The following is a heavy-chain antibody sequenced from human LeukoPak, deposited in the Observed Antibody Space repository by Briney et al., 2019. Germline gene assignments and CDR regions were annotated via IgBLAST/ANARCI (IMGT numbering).Heavy chain of an antibody. D-gene: IGHD2-2*01. CDR1: GIPFSTYG. J-gene: IGHJ4*02. CDR3: GVLPAATMLGDF. Sequence: GGSLRLSCAASGIPFSTYGMHWVRQAPGKGLEWVAVTWDDGVSRSYADSVRGRFTISRDNSQSTLYLQMVSLGPDDTAVYYCGVLPAATMLGDFWGQGTLVTVSS. V-gene: IGHV3-33*01. CDR2: TWDDGVSR.